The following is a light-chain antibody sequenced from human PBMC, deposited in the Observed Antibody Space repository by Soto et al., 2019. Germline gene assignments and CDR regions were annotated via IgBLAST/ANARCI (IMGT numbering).Light chain of an antibody. V-gene: IGLV2-14*03. CDR3: CSYTTSSTYV. CDR1: SSDVGAYNY. CDR2: DVN. J-gene: IGLJ1*01. Sequence: QSVLTQPASVSGSPGQSIAISCTGTSSDVGAYNYVSWYQQHPGKAPKLMIYDVNNRPSGVSNRFSGSKSGNTASLTLSGLQAEDEADYYCCSYTTSSTYVFGTGTKVTVL.